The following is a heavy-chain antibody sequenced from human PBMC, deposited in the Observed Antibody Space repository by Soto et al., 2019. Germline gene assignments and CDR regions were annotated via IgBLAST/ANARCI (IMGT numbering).Heavy chain of an antibody. CDR3: ARGTYGDYLPRGPSIYYYYYYGMDV. V-gene: IGHV4-34*01. J-gene: IGHJ6*02. CDR2: INHSGST. Sequence: SETLSLTCAVYGGSFSGYYWSWIRQPPGKGLEWIGGINHSGSTNYNPSLKSRVTISVDTSKNQFSLKLSSVTAADTAVYYCARGTYGDYLPRGPSIYYYYYYGMDVWGQGTTVTVSS. D-gene: IGHD4-17*01. CDR1: GGSFSGYY.